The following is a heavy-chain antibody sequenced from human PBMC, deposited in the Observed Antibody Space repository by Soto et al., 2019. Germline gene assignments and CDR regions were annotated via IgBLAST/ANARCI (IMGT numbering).Heavy chain of an antibody. Sequence: GGSLRLSCATSGFILSDCAMNWVRQAPGKGLEWVSYISSSSSVIDYTDSVKGRFTVSRDNARNSLYLQMNSLRAEDTAVYYCARDLSWGSNWYYYMDVWGKGTTVTVSS. V-gene: IGHV3-48*01. D-gene: IGHD7-27*01. CDR2: ISSSSSVI. CDR1: GFILSDCA. J-gene: IGHJ6*03. CDR3: ARDLSWGSNWYYYMDV.